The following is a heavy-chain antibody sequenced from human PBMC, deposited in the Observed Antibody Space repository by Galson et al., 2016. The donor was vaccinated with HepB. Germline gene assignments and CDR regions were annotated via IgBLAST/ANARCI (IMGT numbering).Heavy chain of an antibody. CDR3: ARLWTGDTSYDAFDI. Sequence: SVKVSCKASGNSFSNYAMHWVRQAPGQSLEWMGWINAGNGNTKYSEKFHDRVTLTRETSARTAYMELSSLRSGDTAVYFCARLWTGDTSYDAFDIWGQGTMVTVSS. CDR2: INAGNGNT. CDR1: GNSFSNYA. D-gene: IGHD3/OR15-3a*01. V-gene: IGHV1-3*01. J-gene: IGHJ3*02.